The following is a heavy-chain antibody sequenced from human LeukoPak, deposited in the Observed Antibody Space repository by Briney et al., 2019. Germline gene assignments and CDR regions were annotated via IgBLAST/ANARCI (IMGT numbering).Heavy chain of an antibody. CDR3: ARPYSSSSPYYFDY. CDR1: GYTFTSYG. D-gene: IGHD6-6*01. Sequence: GASVKVSCKASGYTFTSYGISWVRQAPGQGLEWMGWISAYNGNTNYAQKLQGRVTMTTGTSTSTAYMELRSLRSDDTAVYYCARPYSSSSPYYFDYWGQGTLVTVSS. V-gene: IGHV1-18*01. CDR2: ISAYNGNT. J-gene: IGHJ4*02.